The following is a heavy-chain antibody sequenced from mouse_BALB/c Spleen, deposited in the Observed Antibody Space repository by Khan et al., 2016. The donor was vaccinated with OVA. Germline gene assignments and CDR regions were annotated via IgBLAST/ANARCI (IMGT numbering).Heavy chain of an antibody. CDR2: ISSDGDYT. Sequence: EVELVESGGALVKSGGSLKLSCAASGFTFSPYSMSWVRQTPDKRLEWVATISSDGDYTYYPDSVKGRFNISRDNAKNTLYLQMSSLKSEDTAIYYCATHLTGSFAYWGQGTLVTVSA. CDR1: GFTFSPYS. D-gene: IGHD4-1*01. V-gene: IGHV5-6*01. J-gene: IGHJ3*01. CDR3: ATHLTGSFAY.